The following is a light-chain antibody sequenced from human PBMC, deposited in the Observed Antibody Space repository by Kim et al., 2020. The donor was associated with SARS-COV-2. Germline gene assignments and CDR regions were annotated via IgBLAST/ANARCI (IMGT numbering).Light chain of an antibody. V-gene: IGLV2-11*01. J-gene: IGLJ2*01. CDR3: CSYAGSHILI. CDR2: HVT. Sequence: QSALTQPRSVSGSPGQSVTFSCTGSSSDIGGHDYVSWYQQRPGKAPKLMIWHVTRRPSGVPDRFSGSKSGNTASLTISGLQPEDEADYYCCSYAGSHILIFGGGTQLTVL. CDR1: SSDIGGHDY.